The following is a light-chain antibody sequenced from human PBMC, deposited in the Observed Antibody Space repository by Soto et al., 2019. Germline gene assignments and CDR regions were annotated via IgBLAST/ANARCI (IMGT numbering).Light chain of an antibody. Sequence: QSALTQPASVSGSPGQSITISCTGTSSDVGGYNYVSWYQQHPGKAPKLMIYEGSKRPSGISNRFSGSKSGNTASLTISGLQAEDEADYHCCSYAGSSTFVVFGGGTKLTVL. CDR1: SSDVGGYNY. J-gene: IGLJ2*01. V-gene: IGLV2-23*03. CDR2: EGS. CDR3: CSYAGSSTFVV.